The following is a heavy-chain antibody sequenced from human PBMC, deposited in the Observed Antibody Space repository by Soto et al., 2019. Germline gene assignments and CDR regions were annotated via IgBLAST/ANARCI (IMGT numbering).Heavy chain of an antibody. Sequence: QVQLVESGGGVVQPGRSLRLSCAASGFTFRSYGMHWVRQAPGKGLEWVAVISYDGSNKYYADSVKGRFTISRDNSKNPMYLQMNSLRAEYTAVYYCAKLGRVVVPAAMQGHFDYWGQGTLVTVSA. CDR2: ISYDGSNK. CDR1: GFTFRSYG. J-gene: IGHJ4*02. CDR3: AKLGRVVVPAAMQGHFDY. V-gene: IGHV3-30*18. D-gene: IGHD2-2*01.